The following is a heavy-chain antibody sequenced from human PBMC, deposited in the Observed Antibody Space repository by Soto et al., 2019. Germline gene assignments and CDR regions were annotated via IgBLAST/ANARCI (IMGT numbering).Heavy chain of an antibody. Sequence: GASVKVSCKASGYTFTSYAMHWVRQAPGQRLEWMGWINAGNGNTKYSQKFQGRVTITRDTSASTAYMELSSLRSEDTALYYCARGPGGPDGPGDYCGEGTLVTVSS. D-gene: IGHD2-15*01. J-gene: IGHJ4*02. CDR2: INAGNGNT. CDR3: ARGPGGPDGPGDY. CDR1: GYTFTSYA. V-gene: IGHV1-3*01.